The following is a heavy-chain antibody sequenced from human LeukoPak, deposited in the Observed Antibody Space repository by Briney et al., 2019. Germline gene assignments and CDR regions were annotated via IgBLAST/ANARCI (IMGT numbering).Heavy chain of an antibody. Sequence: SVKVSCKASGGTFSSYAISWVRQAPGQGLKWMGGIIPIFGTANYAQKFQGRVTITADESTSTAYMELSSLRSEDTAVYYCARDETGTYNWFDPWGQGTLVTVSS. V-gene: IGHV1-69*01. CDR1: GGTFSSYA. J-gene: IGHJ5*02. CDR2: IIPIFGTA. D-gene: IGHD1-1*01. CDR3: ARDETGTYNWFDP.